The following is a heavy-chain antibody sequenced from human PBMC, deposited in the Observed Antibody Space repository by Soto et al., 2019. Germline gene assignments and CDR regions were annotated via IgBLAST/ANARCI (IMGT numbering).Heavy chain of an antibody. Sequence: GASVKVSCKASGDTFGSNAMHWVRQAAGQRLEWMGWIIGGSGNTKYSRNFQGRVTITWDTSASTVYMELTSLRSDDTAVYFCARGSGSFFPFFDSWGQGTLVTVSS. D-gene: IGHD1-26*01. J-gene: IGHJ4*02. CDR1: GDTFGSNA. V-gene: IGHV1-3*01. CDR3: ARGSGSFFPFFDS. CDR2: IIGGSGNT.